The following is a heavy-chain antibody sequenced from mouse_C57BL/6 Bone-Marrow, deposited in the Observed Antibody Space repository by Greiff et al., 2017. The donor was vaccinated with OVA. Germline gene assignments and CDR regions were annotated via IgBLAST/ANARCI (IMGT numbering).Heavy chain of an antibody. V-gene: IGHV5-9-1*02. CDR1: GFTFSSYA. CDR3: TIYDYDEGWYFDV. J-gene: IGHJ1*03. CDR2: ISSGGDYI. D-gene: IGHD2-4*01. Sequence: EVKLVESGEGLVKPGGSLKLSCAASGFTFSSYAMSWVRQTPEKRLEWVAYISSGGDYIYYADTVKGRFTISRDNARNTLYLQMSSLKSEDTARYYCTIYDYDEGWYFDVWGTGTTVTVSS.